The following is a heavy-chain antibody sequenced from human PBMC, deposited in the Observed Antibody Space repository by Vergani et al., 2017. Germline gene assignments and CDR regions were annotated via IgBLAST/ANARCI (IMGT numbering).Heavy chain of an antibody. CDR1: GYTFTSYD. D-gene: IGHD3-9*01. CDR2: MNPNSGNT. V-gene: IGHV1-8*01. J-gene: IGHJ4*02. Sequence: QVQLVQSGAEVKKPGASVKVSCKASGYTFTSYDINWVRQATGQGLEWMGWMNPNSGNTGYAQKFQGRVTMTRNTSISTAYMELSSLRSEDTAVYYCTTVAQYYDILTGYLATPDYWGQGTLVTVSS. CDR3: TTVAQYYDILTGYLATPDY.